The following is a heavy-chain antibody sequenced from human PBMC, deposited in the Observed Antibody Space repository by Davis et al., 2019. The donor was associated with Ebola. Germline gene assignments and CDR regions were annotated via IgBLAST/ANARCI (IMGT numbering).Heavy chain of an antibody. D-gene: IGHD2-2*01. CDR1: GFSLSTYW. V-gene: IGHV3-74*01. J-gene: IGHJ4*02. CDR2: INSDGSTT. CDR3: ARGGVAGAMDY. Sequence: GESLKISCAASGFSLSTYWMHWVRQAPGKGLVWVSRINSDGSTTTYADSVKGRFTISRDNAKNTLYLQMNSLRVEDTAVYYCARGGVAGAMDYWGQGTLVPVSS.